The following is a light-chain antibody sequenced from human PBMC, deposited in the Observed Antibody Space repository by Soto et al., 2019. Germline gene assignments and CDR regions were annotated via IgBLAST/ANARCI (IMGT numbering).Light chain of an antibody. J-gene: IGKJ5*01. CDR3: QQYDDIPPT. V-gene: IGKV1-33*01. Sequence: DSQMTQSPSSLTASVGDSVTITCQASQDITNYLNWYQQKPGKAPQLLIYDASNLDPGVPSRFSGRGSGADFTFSISSLQPEDIATYYCQQYDDIPPTFGQGTRLDIK. CDR1: QDITNY. CDR2: DAS.